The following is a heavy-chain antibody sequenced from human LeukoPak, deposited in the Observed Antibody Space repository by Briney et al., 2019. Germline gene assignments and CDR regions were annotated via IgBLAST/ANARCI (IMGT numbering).Heavy chain of an antibody. CDR1: GFTFDDYA. J-gene: IGHJ4*02. Sequence: GGSLRLSCAASGFTFDDYAMHWVRQAPGKGLEWVSGISWNSGSIGYADSVKGRFTISRDNAKNSLYLQMNSLRAEDTALYYCAKVKGSGWYEDYFDYWGQGTLVTVSS. CDR2: ISWNSGSI. CDR3: AKVKGSGWYEDYFDY. D-gene: IGHD6-19*01. V-gene: IGHV3-9*01.